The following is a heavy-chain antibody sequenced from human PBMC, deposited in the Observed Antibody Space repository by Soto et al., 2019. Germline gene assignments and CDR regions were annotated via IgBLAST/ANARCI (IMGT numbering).Heavy chain of an antibody. CDR2: ISAYNGNT. CDR1: GYTFTSYG. J-gene: IGHJ4*02. V-gene: IGHV1-18*01. D-gene: IGHD5-18*01. Sequence: AAVKVSCKASGYTFTSYGISWVRQAPGQGLEWMGWISAYNGNTNYAQKLQGRVTMTTDTSTSTAYMELRSLRSDDTAVYYCARDHGWIQLWFGFDYWGQGTLVTVSS. CDR3: ARDHGWIQLWFGFDY.